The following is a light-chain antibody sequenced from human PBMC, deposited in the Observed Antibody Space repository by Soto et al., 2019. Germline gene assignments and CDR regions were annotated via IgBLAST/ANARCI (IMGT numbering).Light chain of an antibody. V-gene: IGKV3-20*01. CDR3: QQSDRSPYT. J-gene: IGKJ2*01. CDR2: GAS. Sequence: EIVLTQSPGTLSLSPGERATLSCRASQTVKTNYLTWYQQKPGQAPRLLIYGASSRATGIPDRFVGSGSGTDFTLTISRLEPEDFGVYYCQQSDRSPYTFGQGTNLESK. CDR1: QTVKTNY.